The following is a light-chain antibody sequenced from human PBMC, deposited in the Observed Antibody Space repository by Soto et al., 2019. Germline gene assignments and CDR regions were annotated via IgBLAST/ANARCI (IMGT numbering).Light chain of an antibody. J-gene: IGKJ4*01. Sequence: AIQLTQSPASLSASVGDTVTIACRASQGIRNDLGWSQQKPGQAPKLLIYTTSSLHSGVPSRFSGSGSQREFTLTISGLHPEDFATYYCLQSYIYPLTFGGGTKVEI. V-gene: IGKV1-6*01. CDR3: LQSYIYPLT. CDR2: TTS. CDR1: QGIRND.